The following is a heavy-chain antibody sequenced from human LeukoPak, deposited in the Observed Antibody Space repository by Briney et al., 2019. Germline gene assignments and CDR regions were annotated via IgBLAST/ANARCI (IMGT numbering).Heavy chain of an antibody. J-gene: IGHJ4*02. CDR3: ARAQQISHNFDF. CDR2: IYRSVNRYNSEST. Sequence: PSETLSLTCTVSGGFIRSSYWNWIRQPPGKGPEWIGSIYRSVNRYNSESTKYNPSLKSRVSISIDTSRNQFFLRLNSVTAADTAVYYCARAQQISHNFDFWGQGTLVSVSS. CDR1: GGFIRSSY. V-gene: IGHV4-59*01. D-gene: IGHD6-13*01.